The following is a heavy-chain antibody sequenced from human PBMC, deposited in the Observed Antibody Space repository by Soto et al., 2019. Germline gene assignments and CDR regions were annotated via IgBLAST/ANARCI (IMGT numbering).Heavy chain of an antibody. CDR3: ARAHYGDYGYGMDV. CDR2: IYESGST. J-gene: IGHJ6*02. D-gene: IGHD4-17*01. Sequence: QLQLQESGSGLVKPSQTLSLTCAVSGGSISSGGYSWSWIRQPPGKGLEWIGYIYESGSTYYNPSLKSRVTISVDRSKNQFPLKLSSVTAADTAVYYCARAHYGDYGYGMDVWGQGTTVTVSS. V-gene: IGHV4-30-2*01. CDR1: GGSISSGGYS.